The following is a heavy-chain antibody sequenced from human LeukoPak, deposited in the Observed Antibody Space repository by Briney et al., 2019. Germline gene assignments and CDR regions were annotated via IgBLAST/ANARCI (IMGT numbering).Heavy chain of an antibody. J-gene: IGHJ4*02. V-gene: IGHV4-34*01. CDR2: VNHSGST. D-gene: IGHD6-19*01. Sequence: PSETLPLTCAVYGESFSAYYWSWLRQPPGKGLEWIGEVNHSGSTNYNPSLKSRVTMSVDTSKNQFSLRLSSVTAADTAMYYCARGIRDSSGWYLSFWGQGTLVTVSS. CDR3: ARGIRDSSGWYLSF. CDR1: GESFSAYY.